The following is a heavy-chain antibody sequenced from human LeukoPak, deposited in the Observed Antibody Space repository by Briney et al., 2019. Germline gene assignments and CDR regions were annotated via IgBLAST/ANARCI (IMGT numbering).Heavy chain of an antibody. CDR3: ARGYYDFWSGYYTMGYYYYMDV. J-gene: IGHJ6*03. V-gene: IGHV1-18*01. CDR2: ISAYNGNT. Sequence: ASVKVSCKASGYTFTSYGISWVRQAPGQGLEWMGWISAYNGNTNYAQKLQGRVTMTTDTSTSTAYMELRSLRSDDTAVYYCARGYYDFWSGYYTMGYYYYMDVWGKGTTVTVSS. CDR1: GYTFTSYG. D-gene: IGHD3-3*01.